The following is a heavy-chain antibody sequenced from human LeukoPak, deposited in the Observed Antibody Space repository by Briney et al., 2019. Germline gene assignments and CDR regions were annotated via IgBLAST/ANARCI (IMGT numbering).Heavy chain of an antibody. Sequence: SETLSLTCTVSGGSISSYYWGWIRQPPGKGLEWIGSIYYSGSTYYNPSLKSRVTISVDTSKNQFSLKLSSVTAADTAVYYCTRDQRSGYSGYDYYYYYYMDVWGKGTTVTVSS. J-gene: IGHJ6*03. D-gene: IGHD5-12*01. V-gene: IGHV4-39*07. CDR2: IYYSGST. CDR3: TRDQRSGYSGYDYYYYYYMDV. CDR1: GGSISSYY.